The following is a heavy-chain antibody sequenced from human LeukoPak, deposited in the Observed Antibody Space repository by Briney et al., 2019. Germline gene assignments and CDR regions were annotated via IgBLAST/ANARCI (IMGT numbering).Heavy chain of an antibody. Sequence: PSETLSLTCRVSGDSISTAYYWGWIRQAPGKGVEWIGNIYHSGSSYYNPSLKSRVTMSVDTSKNQFSLRLTSVTATDTAVYYCARDRGYSSPDFDHWGQGTLVTVSS. CDR3: ARDRGYSSPDFDH. CDR2: IYHSGSS. V-gene: IGHV4-38-2*02. D-gene: IGHD6-13*01. CDR1: GDSISTAYY. J-gene: IGHJ4*02.